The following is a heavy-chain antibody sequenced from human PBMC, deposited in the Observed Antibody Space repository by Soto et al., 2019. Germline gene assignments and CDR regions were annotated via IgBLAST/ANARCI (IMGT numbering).Heavy chain of an antibody. Sequence: XQTLSLTGAISGGSVSSNSAAWNLIRQSPSRGLEWLGRTYYRSKWYNNYAVSVKSRITINPDTSKNQFSLQLNSVTPEDTAVYYCARIHSSSSSDMDVWGQGTTVTVSS. CDR1: GGSVSSNSAA. D-gene: IGHD6-6*01. CDR2: TYYRSKWYN. J-gene: IGHJ6*02. V-gene: IGHV6-1*01. CDR3: ARIHSSSSSDMDV.